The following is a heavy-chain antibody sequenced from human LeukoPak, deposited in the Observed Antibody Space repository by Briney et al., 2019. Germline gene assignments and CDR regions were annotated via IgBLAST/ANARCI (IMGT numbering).Heavy chain of an antibody. D-gene: IGHD3-16*01. CDR2: IYPGDSDT. V-gene: IGHV5-51*01. J-gene: IGHJ4*02. CDR1: GYSFTSQW. Sequence: RGESLKISCKGSGYSFTSQWIGWVRQMPGKGLVWMGIIYPGDSDTRYSPSFQGQVTISADKSISTAYLQWSSLKASDTTMYYCARRDYRGSYYFDFWGQGSLVTVSS. CDR3: ARRDYRGSYYFDF.